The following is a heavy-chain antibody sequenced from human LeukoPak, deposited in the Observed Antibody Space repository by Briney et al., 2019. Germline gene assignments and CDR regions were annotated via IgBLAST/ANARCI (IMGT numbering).Heavy chain of an antibody. V-gene: IGHV3-23*01. CDR3: AKGNSGYNSGYYYHFSDY. CDR1: GFTFNTYA. Sequence: GGSLRLSCAASGFTFNTYAMSWVRQAPGKGLEWVSSIGGGGGTYYADSLKGRFTISRDNSKNMLYLQMNSLRAEDTAVYYCAKGNSGYNSGYYYHFSDYWGQGTLVTVSS. J-gene: IGHJ4*02. CDR2: IGGGGGT. D-gene: IGHD5-12*01.